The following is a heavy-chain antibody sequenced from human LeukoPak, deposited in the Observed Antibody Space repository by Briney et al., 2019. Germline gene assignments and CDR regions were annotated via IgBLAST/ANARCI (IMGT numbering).Heavy chain of an antibody. CDR1: GFTFSSYC. CDR2: ISSSSTI. V-gene: IGHV3-48*01. D-gene: IGHD5-18*01. J-gene: IGHJ4*02. CDR3: ATVDTAMVFDY. Sequence: GGSLRLSCAASGFTFSSYCMNWVRQAPGKGLEWVSYISSSSTIYYADSVKGRFTISRDNAKNSLYLQMNSLRAEDTAVYYCATVDTAMVFDYWGQGTLVTVSS.